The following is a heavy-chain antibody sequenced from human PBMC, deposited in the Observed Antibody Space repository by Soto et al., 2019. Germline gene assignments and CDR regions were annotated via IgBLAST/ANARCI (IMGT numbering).Heavy chain of an antibody. V-gene: IGHV4-31*03. CDR1: GGSISSGGYY. J-gene: IGHJ6*02. CDR3: ARVEYSSSPGVFYYYGMDV. CDR2: IYYSGST. Sequence: SETLSLTCTVSGGSISSGGYYWSWIRQHPGKGLEWIGYIYYSGSTYYNPSLKSRVTISVDTSKNQFSLRLSSVTAADTAVYYCARVEYSSSPGVFYYYGMDVWGQGTTVTVSS. D-gene: IGHD6-6*01.